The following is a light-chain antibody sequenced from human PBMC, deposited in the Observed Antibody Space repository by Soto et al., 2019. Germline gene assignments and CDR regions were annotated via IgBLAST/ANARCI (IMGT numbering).Light chain of an antibody. CDR1: QSLRHRDGNTY. Sequence: DVVLPQTPLSSPVTLVQPASFSCRSSQSLRHRDGNTYLSWLQQRPGQPPRLLIYQIFKRCSGVPGRFSGSGVGTNFTLRISRVEADDVVSYFCMQSSLLRTFGQGTRV. J-gene: IGKJ1*01. CDR2: QIF. V-gene: IGKV2-24*01. CDR3: MQSSLLRT.